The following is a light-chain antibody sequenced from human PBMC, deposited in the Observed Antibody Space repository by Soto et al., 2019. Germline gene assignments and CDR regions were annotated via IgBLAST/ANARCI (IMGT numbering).Light chain of an antibody. CDR1: QSISRSF. CDR2: DSS. CDR3: QQYDTARST. Sequence: EIVLTQSPGTLSLSPGERATLSCRASQSISRSFLAWYQQKPGQAPRLLLHDSSDRATGIPDRFSGSGSGTDFTLTISAVEPEDLAVYYCQQYDTARSTFGQGTKLEIK. V-gene: IGKV3-20*01. J-gene: IGKJ2*02.